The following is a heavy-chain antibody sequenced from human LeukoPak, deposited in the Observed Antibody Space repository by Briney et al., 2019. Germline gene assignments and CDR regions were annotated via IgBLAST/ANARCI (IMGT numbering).Heavy chain of an antibody. J-gene: IGHJ6*03. Sequence: PSETLSLTCTVSGGSISTSSYYWSWIRRPPGKGLEWIGYIYYSGYTNYNPSLKSRVTISVDTSKSQFSLKLSSVTAADTAVYYCARTTMVRGTYYMDVWGKGTTVTISS. CDR3: ARTTMVRGTYYMDV. D-gene: IGHD3-10*01. CDR1: GGSISTSSYY. V-gene: IGHV4-61*01. CDR2: IYYSGYT.